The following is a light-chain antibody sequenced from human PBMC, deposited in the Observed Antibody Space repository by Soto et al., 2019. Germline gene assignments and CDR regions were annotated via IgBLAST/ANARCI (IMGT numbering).Light chain of an antibody. CDR1: QSISNW. CDR3: QQYNSHWYT. Sequence: DIQMTQSPSTLSASVGDTVTITCRASQSISNWLAWYQQKPGKAPNLLIYDASSLKSGVPSRFSGSGSGAEFTLTISSLQPDDFATYYCQQYNSHWYTFGQGTKLEIK. V-gene: IGKV1-5*01. J-gene: IGKJ2*01. CDR2: DAS.